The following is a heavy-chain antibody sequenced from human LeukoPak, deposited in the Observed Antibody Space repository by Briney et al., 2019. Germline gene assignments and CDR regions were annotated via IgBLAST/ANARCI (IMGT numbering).Heavy chain of an antibody. D-gene: IGHD3-22*01. CDR2: ISGSGVST. J-gene: IGHJ4*02. CDR3: AKSLADYYDSWVFDY. V-gene: IGHV3-23*01. Sequence: PGGSLRLSCAASGFTFSSYAMSWVRQAPGKGLEWVSAISGSGVSTYYADSVKGRFTISRDNSKNTLYLQMNSLRAEDTAVYYCAKSLADYYDSWVFDYWGQGTLVTVSS. CDR1: GFTFSSYA.